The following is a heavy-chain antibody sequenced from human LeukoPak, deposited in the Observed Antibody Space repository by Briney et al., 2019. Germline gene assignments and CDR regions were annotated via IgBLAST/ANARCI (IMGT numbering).Heavy chain of an antibody. CDR2: IYYSGST. CDR3: VRVEGYYYYYMDV. CDR1: GGSISSSSYY. Sequence: SETLSLTCTVSGGSISSSSYYWGWIRQPPGKGLEWIGSIYYSGSTYYNPSLKSRVTISVDTSKNQFSLKLSSVTAADTAVYYCVRVEGYYYYYMDVWGKGTTVTVSS. J-gene: IGHJ6*03. V-gene: IGHV4-39*01.